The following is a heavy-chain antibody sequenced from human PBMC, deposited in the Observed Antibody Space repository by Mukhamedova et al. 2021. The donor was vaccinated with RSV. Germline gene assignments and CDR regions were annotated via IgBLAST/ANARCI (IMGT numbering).Heavy chain of an antibody. CDR2: TYYRSKWYN. D-gene: IGHD7-27*01. Sequence: IRQSPSRGLEWLGRTYYRSKWYNDYAVSVKSRITINPDTSKNQFSLQLNSVTPEDTAVYYCARAETGDHRRAFDYWSQGTPVTVS. CDR3: ARAETGDHRRAFDY. V-gene: IGHV6-1*01. J-gene: IGHJ4*02.